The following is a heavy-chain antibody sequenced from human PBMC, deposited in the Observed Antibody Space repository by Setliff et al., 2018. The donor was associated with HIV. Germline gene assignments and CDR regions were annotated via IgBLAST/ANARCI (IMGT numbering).Heavy chain of an antibody. CDR2: IHAGSGDT. CDR1: GYTFTNNV. Sequence: ASVKVSCKASGYTFTNNVIHWVRQAPGQRLEWMGWIHAGSGDTQFSQKFQGRVTVTRDTSASTVYMELSSLRSEDTAMYYCARDHPGIAYWGQGTMVTVSS. V-gene: IGHV1-3*01. CDR3: ARDHPGIAY. J-gene: IGHJ4*02.